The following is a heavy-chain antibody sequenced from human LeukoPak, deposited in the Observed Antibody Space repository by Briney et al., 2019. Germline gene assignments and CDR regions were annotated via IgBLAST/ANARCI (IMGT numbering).Heavy chain of an antibody. D-gene: IGHD3-22*01. CDR3: ARDSASDYYDSSGYSQKNFDY. J-gene: IGHJ4*02. V-gene: IGHV1-18*01. Sequence: GASVKVSCKASGYTFTSYGISWVRQAPGQGLEWMGWIGAYNGNTNYAQKLQGRVTMTTDTSTSTAYMELRSLRSDDTAVYYCARDSASDYYDSSGYSQKNFDYWGQGTLVTVSS. CDR2: IGAYNGNT. CDR1: GYTFTSYG.